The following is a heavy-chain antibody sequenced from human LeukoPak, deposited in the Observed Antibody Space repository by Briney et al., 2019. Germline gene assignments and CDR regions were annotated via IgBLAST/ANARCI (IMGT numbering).Heavy chain of an antibody. Sequence: ASVKVSCKASGYTFTSYGISWVRQAPGQGLEWMGWISAYNGNTNYAQELQGRVTMTTDTSTSTAYMELRSLRSDDTAVYYCARAPSVIVGATTATDWGQGTLVTVSS. D-gene: IGHD1-26*01. CDR1: GYTFTSYG. V-gene: IGHV1-18*01. CDR2: ISAYNGNT. CDR3: ARAPSVIVGATTATD. J-gene: IGHJ4*02.